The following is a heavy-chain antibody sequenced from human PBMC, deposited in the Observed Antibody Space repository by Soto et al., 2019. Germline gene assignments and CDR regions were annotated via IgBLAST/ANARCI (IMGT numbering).Heavy chain of an antibody. CDR1: GGSISSSSYY. CDR3: ARLRKQQLVFLPKGYYFDY. J-gene: IGHJ4*02. Sequence: LQLQESGPGLVKPSETLSLTCTVSGGSISSSSYYWGWIRHPPGKGLEWIGSIYYSGSTYYNPSLKSRVTISEDTCQNQFSLTLSTVTAADTAVYYCARLRKQQLVFLPKGYYFDYWGQGTLVTVSS. CDR2: IYYSGST. V-gene: IGHV4-39*01. D-gene: IGHD6-13*01.